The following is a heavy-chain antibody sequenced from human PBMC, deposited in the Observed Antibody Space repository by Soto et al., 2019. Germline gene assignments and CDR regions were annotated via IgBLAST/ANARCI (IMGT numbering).Heavy chain of an antibody. J-gene: IGHJ1*01. CDR3: ARGLEYFQH. Sequence: SETLSLTCDVFNGSFSGYYWSWIRQPPGKGLEWIAEITHSGSSNYNPSLKSRVTMSLDRSKNHFSLKLTSVTAADTAVYYCARGLEYFQHWGQGTLVTVSS. CDR2: ITHSGSS. CDR1: NGSFSGYY. V-gene: IGHV4-34*01.